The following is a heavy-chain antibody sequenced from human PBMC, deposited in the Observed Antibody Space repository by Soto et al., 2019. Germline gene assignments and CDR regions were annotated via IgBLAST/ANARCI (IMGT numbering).Heavy chain of an antibody. V-gene: IGHV1-69*13. Sequence: GASVKVSCKASGGTFSSYAISWVRQAPGQGLEWMGGIIPIFDTANYAQKFQGRVTITADESTSTAYMELSSLRSEDTAVYYCARSVPAKTYYYGMDVWGQGTTVTVSS. CDR1: GGTFSSYA. D-gene: IGHD2-2*01. CDR2: IIPIFDTA. CDR3: ARSVPAKTYYYGMDV. J-gene: IGHJ6*02.